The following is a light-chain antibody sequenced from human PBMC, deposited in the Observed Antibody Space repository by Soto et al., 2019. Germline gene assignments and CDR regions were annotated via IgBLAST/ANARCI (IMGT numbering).Light chain of an antibody. CDR2: AAS. CDR3: QQSYTTPRIT. J-gene: IGKJ5*01. CDR1: QSISRY. Sequence: DIQMTQSHPSLSASVGDRVIITSRASQSISRYLNWYQQKPGRAPNLLMYAASSLQSGVPSRFSGSGSGTDFTLTITSLQPEDFATYYCQQSYTTPRITFGQGTRLEIK. V-gene: IGKV1-39*01.